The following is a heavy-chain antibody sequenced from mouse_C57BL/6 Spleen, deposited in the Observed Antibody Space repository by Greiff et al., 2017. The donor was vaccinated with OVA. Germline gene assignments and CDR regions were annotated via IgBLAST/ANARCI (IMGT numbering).Heavy chain of an antibody. V-gene: IGHV7-3*01. CDR1: GFPFTDSY. CDR3: ARGRSYGNYGGGDY. CDR2: IRNKANGYTT. D-gene: IGHD2-1*01. Sequence: EVKLVESGGGLVQPGGSLSLSCAASGFPFTDSYMSWVRQPPGKALAWLCFIRNKANGYTTEYSASVQGRFTMSRDNSQSILYLQMNALRAEDSATYCCARGRSYGNYGGGDYWGQGTTLTVSS. J-gene: IGHJ2*01.